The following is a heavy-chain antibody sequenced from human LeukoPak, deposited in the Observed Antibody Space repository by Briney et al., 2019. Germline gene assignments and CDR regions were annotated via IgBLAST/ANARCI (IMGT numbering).Heavy chain of an antibody. J-gene: IGHJ3*02. D-gene: IGHD2-2*01. Sequence: PGGSLRLSCAASGFNVTTNYMSWVRQAPGKGLEWVSVLYTGGSSWYADSVKGRFTTSRDNSKNTLYLQMSSLRAEDTAVYYCARDGGYCSSTSCHAFDIWGQGTMVTVSS. CDR3: ARDGGYCSSTSCHAFDI. V-gene: IGHV3-53*01. CDR1: GFNVTTNY. CDR2: LYTGGSS.